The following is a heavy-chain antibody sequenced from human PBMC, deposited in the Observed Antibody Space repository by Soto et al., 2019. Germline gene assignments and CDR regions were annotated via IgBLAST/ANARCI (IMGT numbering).Heavy chain of an antibody. CDR1: GGSISSGGYY. Sequence: QVQLQESGPGLVKPSQTLSLTCTVSGGSISSGGYYWSWIRQHPGKGLEWIGYIYYSGSTYYNPSLKSQVTIYVDTSKNQFSLKLSSVTAADTAVYYCARSGYSYGPNPLLYWGQGTLVTVSS. V-gene: IGHV4-31*01. CDR3: ARSGYSYGPNPLLY. J-gene: IGHJ4*02. D-gene: IGHD5-18*01. CDR2: IYYSGST.